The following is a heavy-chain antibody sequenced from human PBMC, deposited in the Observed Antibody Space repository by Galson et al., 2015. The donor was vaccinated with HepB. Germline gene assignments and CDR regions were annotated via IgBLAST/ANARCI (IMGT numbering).Heavy chain of an antibody. CDR3: ARRHRWWLPYYYGMDV. J-gene: IGHJ6*02. D-gene: IGHD2-15*01. V-gene: IGHV4-4*02. CDR2: IYHSGST. CDR1: GGSISSSNW. Sequence: ETLSLTCAVSGGSISSSNWWRWVRQPPGKGLEWIGEIYHSGSTNYNPSLKSRVTISVDKSKNQFSLKLSSVTAADTAVYYCARRHRWWLPYYYGMDVWGQGTTVTVSS.